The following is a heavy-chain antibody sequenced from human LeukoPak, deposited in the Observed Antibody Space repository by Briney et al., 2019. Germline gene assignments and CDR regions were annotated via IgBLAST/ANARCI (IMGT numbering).Heavy chain of an antibody. J-gene: IGHJ4*02. Sequence: SETLSLTCTVSGGSISSSSYYWGWIRQPPGKGLEWIGSIYYSGSTYYNPSLKSRVTISVDTSKNQFSLKLSSMTAADTAVYYCARRKGGSGLVDYWGQGTLVTVSS. V-gene: IGHV4-39*01. CDR2: IYYSGST. D-gene: IGHD5-12*01. CDR3: ARRKGGSGLVDY. CDR1: GGSISSSSYY.